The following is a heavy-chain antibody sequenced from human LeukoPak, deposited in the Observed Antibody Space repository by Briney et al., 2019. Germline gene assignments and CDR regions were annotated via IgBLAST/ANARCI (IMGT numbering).Heavy chain of an antibody. V-gene: IGHV1-2*02. J-gene: IGHJ3*02. Sequence: ASVKVSCKASGYTFTGYYMHWVRQAPGQGLEWMGWINPNSGGTNYAQKFQGGVTMTRDTSISTAYMELSRLRSDDTAVYYCARAYCGGDCYSWAFDIWGQGTMVTVSS. D-gene: IGHD2-21*02. CDR1: GYTFTGYY. CDR2: INPNSGGT. CDR3: ARAYCGGDCYSWAFDI.